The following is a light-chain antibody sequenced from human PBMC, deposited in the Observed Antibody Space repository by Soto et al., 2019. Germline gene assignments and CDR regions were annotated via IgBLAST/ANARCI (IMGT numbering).Light chain of an antibody. CDR2: EGS. CDR1: SSDVGSYNP. J-gene: IGLJ7*01. V-gene: IGLV2-23*01. CDR3: CSYAGSSTYAV. Sequence: QSALTQPASVSGSPGQSITISCTGTSSDVGSYNPVSWYQQHPGKAPKLMIYEGSKRPSGVSNRFSGSKSGNTASLTISGLQAEDEADYYCCSYAGSSTYAVFGGGTQLAVL.